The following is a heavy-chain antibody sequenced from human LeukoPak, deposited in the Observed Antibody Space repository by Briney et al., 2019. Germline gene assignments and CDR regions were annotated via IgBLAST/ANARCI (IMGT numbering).Heavy chain of an antibody. J-gene: IGHJ3*02. CDR3: ARPLSVGSSGDLSI. D-gene: IGHD4-17*01. CDR1: GFTVSSNY. Sequence: QAGGSLRLSCAASGFTVSSNYMSWVRQAPGKGLEWVSVIYSGGSTYYADSVKGRFTISRDNSKNTLYLQMNSLRAEDTAVYYCARPLSVGSSGDLSIWGQGTMVTVSS. V-gene: IGHV3-66*04. CDR2: IYSGGST.